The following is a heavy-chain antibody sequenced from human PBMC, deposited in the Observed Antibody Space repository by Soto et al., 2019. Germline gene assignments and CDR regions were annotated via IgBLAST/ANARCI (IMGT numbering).Heavy chain of an antibody. Sequence: QVQLQESGPGLVKPSQTLSLTCTFSGGPISSGDYYWSWIRQPPGKGLEWMGYIYYSGSTYYNPSLKSQVTISVDTSKTQYSLKITSVTAADTAVYYCARECPDGSMLDPWGQGNLVTVSS. CDR3: ARECPDGSMLDP. D-gene: IGHD6-13*01. J-gene: IGHJ5*02. V-gene: IGHV4-30-4*01. CDR2: IYYSGST. CDR1: GGPISSGDYY.